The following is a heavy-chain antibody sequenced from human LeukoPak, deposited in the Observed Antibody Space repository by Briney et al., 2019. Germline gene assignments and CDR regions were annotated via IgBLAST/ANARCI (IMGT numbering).Heavy chain of an antibody. CDR3: ARGDYYGSGSSGGDY. CDR1: GFTLDDYG. J-gene: IGHJ4*02. Sequence: PGGSLRLSCAASGFTLDDYGMSWVRQAPGKGPEWVSGINWNGGSTGYADSVKGRFTISRDKAKNSLYLQMNSLRAEDTALYYCARGDYYGSGSSGGDYWGQGTLVTVSS. V-gene: IGHV3-20*04. CDR2: INWNGGST. D-gene: IGHD3-10*01.